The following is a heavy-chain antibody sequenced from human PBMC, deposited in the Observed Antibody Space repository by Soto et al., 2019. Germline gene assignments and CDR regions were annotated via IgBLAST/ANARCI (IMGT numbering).Heavy chain of an antibody. J-gene: IGHJ3*02. CDR3: ARDGMPYGSGSYYGWHDAFDI. Sequence: GGSLRLSCAASGFTFSSYSMNWVRQAPGKGLEWVSYISSSSTIYYADSVKGRFTISRDNAKNSLYLQMNSLRDEDTAVYYCARDGMPYGSGSYYGWHDAFDIWGQGTMVTVSS. CDR2: ISSSSTI. D-gene: IGHD3-10*01. CDR1: GFTFSSYS. V-gene: IGHV3-48*02.